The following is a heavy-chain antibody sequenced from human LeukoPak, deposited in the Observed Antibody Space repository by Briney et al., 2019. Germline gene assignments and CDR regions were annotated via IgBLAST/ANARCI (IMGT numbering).Heavy chain of an antibody. V-gene: IGHV1-3*01. J-gene: IGHJ3*02. CDR2: INAGNGNT. D-gene: IGHD2-15*01. CDR1: GYTFTSYA. CDR3: ARRVAATPDAFDI. Sequence: ASVKLSCKASGYTFTSYAMHWVRQPHGQRHEWMGWINAGNGNTKYSQKFQGRVTITSDTSASTAYMELSSLRSEDTAAYYCARRVAATPDAFDIWGQGTMVTVSS.